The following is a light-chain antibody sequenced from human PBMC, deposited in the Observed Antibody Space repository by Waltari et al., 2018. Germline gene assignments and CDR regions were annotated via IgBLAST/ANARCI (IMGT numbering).Light chain of an antibody. V-gene: IGKV1-39*01. Sequence: DIQMTQSPSSLSASVGDRVTITCRASQSISRDLNWYQQKPGKAPKLLIYAASSLQSGVPSRFSGSGSGTDFTLTISSLQPEDFATYYCQQSYSTPKTFGQGTKGEIK. CDR2: AAS. CDR3: QQSYSTPKT. J-gene: IGKJ1*01. CDR1: QSISRD.